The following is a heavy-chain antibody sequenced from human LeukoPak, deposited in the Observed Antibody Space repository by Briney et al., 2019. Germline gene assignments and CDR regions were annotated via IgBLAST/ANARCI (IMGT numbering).Heavy chain of an antibody. CDR3: ARTSTYCSGASCYSHHFDY. CDR2: ISYSGST. Sequence: SETLSLTCTVSGGSISSYYWSWIRLPPGKGLEWIGYISYSGSTDYNPSLKSRVTISVDTSKNQFSLKLSSVTAADTAVYYCARTSTYCSGASCYSHHFDYWGQGTLVTVSS. D-gene: IGHD2-15*01. V-gene: IGHV4-59*01. CDR1: GGSISSYY. J-gene: IGHJ4*02.